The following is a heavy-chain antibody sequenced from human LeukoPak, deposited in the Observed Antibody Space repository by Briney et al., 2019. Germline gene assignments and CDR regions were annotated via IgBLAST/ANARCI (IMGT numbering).Heavy chain of an antibody. CDR2: IYYSGST. V-gene: IGHV4-59*12. Sequence: SETLSLTCTVSGGSISSYYWSWIRQPPGKGLEWIGYIYYSGSTNYNPSLKSRVTISVDTSKNQFSLKLSSVTAADPAVYYCARASPGYYDSSGGVFDYWGQGTLVTASS. CDR1: GGSISSYY. CDR3: ARASPGYYDSSGGVFDY. D-gene: IGHD3-22*01. J-gene: IGHJ4*02.